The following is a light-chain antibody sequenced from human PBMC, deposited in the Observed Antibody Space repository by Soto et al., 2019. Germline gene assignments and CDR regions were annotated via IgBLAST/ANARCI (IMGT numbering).Light chain of an antibody. CDR3: SSYTSTSTLYV. CDR1: SSDICGYNY. Sequence: QSALTQPASVSGSPGQSITISCTGTSSDICGYNYVSWYQQLPGKVPKLIIYDVSNRPSGVSDRFSGSKSGNAASLTISGLQVEDEADYYCSSYTSTSTLYVFGTGTELTVL. V-gene: IGLV2-14*03. CDR2: DVS. J-gene: IGLJ1*01.